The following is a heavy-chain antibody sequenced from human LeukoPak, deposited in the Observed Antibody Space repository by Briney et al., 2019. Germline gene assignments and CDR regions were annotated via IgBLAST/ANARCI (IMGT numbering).Heavy chain of an antibody. CDR1: GGSISSGFY. V-gene: IGHV4-38-2*02. Sequence: PSETLSLTCTVSGGSISSGFYWGWIRQPPGKGLEWIGNIYHSGSTYYNPSLKSRVTISVDTSKNQFSLKLSSVTAADTAVYYCARWGIVGATGEDYWGQGTLVTVSS. J-gene: IGHJ4*02. CDR2: IYHSGST. CDR3: ARWGIVGATGEDY. D-gene: IGHD1-26*01.